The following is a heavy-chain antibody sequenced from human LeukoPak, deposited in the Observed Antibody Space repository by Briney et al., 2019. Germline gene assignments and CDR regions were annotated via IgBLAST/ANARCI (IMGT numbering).Heavy chain of an antibody. D-gene: IGHD6-13*01. CDR2: ISGSGGST. J-gene: IGHJ5*02. CDR1: GFTFSSYA. Sequence: GGSLRLSCAASGFTFSSYAMSWVRQAPGKGLEWVSAISGSGGSTYYADSVKGRFTISRDSSKNTLYLQMNSLRAEDTAVYYCARPIAAAGTSWFDPWGQGTLVTVSS. V-gene: IGHV3-23*01. CDR3: ARPIAAAGTSWFDP.